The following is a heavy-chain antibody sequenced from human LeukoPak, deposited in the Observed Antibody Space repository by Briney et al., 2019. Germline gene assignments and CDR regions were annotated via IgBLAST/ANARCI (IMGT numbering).Heavy chain of an antibody. CDR2: IRSRGSTI. D-gene: IGHD3-22*01. CDR1: GFTLSSDE. J-gene: IGHJ6*01. CDR3: AEHGINMSGGI. Sequence: GGCLRLACAASGFTLSSDEMNWVRQAQGKVLEWVSYIRSRGSTIYYADSVKGRFTISRDNHKNSLYVQTNSQRAEDTFMYYCAEHGINMSGGICGKGNTVTVSS. V-gene: IGHV3-48*03.